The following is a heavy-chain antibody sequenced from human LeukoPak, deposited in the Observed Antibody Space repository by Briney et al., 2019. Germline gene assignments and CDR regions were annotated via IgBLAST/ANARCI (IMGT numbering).Heavy chain of an antibody. CDR3: ARLMSVVGALDAFSI. V-gene: IGHV5-51*01. J-gene: IGHJ3*02. D-gene: IGHD1-26*01. CDR2: IYPSDSDT. Sequence: GESLKISSKASGYTFTNYWIGWVRQMPGKGLEWMGIIYPSDSDTRYSPSFRGQVTLSVDTSINTAYLQWSSLKASDTAMYYCARLMSVVGALDAFSIWGQGTMVTVSS. CDR1: GYTFTNYW.